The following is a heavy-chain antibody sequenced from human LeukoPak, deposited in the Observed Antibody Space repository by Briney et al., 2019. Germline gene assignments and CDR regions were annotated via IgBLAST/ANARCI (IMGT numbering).Heavy chain of an antibody. CDR3: ARTNGIVGATDY. V-gene: IGHV3-74*01. J-gene: IGHJ4*02. CDR2: IKSDGSST. Sequence: PGGSLRLSCAASGFTFSSYWMHWVRQAPGKGLVWVSRIKSDGSSTSYADSVKGRFTISRDNAKNTLYLQMNSLRAEDTAVYYCARTNGIVGATDYWGQGTLVTVSS. D-gene: IGHD1-26*01. CDR1: GFTFSSYW.